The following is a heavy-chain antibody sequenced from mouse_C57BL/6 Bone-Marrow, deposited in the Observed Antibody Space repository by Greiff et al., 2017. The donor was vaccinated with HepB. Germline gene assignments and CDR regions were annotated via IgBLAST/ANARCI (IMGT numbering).Heavy chain of an antibody. CDR2: IRNKANGYTT. J-gene: IGHJ4*01. Sequence: EVKLVESGGGLVQPGGSLSLSCAASGFTFTDYYMSWVRQPPGKALEWLGFIRNKANGYTTEYSASVQGRFTISRDNSQSILYLQMNALRAEDSATYYCANHDYGYYYAMDYWGQGTSVTVSS. CDR1: GFTFTDYY. V-gene: IGHV7-3*01. D-gene: IGHD2-4*01. CDR3: ANHDYGYYYAMDY.